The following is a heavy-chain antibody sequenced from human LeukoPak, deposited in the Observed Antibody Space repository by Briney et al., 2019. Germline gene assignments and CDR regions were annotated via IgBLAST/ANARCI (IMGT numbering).Heavy chain of an antibody. D-gene: IGHD5-18*01. CDR3: AGRVDTAMVAYYYYMDV. Sequence: SVKVSCKASGYTFTSYDINWVRQATGQGLEWMGGIIPIFGTADYAQKFQGRVTITADESTSTAYMELSSLRSEDTAVYYCAGRVDTAMVAYYYYMDVWGKGTTVTISS. V-gene: IGHV1-69*13. J-gene: IGHJ6*03. CDR2: IIPIFGTA. CDR1: GYTFTSYD.